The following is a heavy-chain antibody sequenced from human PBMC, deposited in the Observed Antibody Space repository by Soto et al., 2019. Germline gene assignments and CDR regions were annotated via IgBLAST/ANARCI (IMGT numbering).Heavy chain of an antibody. J-gene: IGHJ6*02. CDR2: IYYSGST. CDR3: ARDRAVFGMDV. D-gene: IGHD3-10*01. CDR1: GGSISSYY. V-gene: IGHV4-59*01. Sequence: KPSETLSLTCTVSGGSISSYYWSWIRQPPGKGLEWIGYIYYSGSTNYNPSLKSRVTVSVDTSKNQFSLKLSSVTAADTAVYYCARDRAVFGMDVWRQGTTVTVSS.